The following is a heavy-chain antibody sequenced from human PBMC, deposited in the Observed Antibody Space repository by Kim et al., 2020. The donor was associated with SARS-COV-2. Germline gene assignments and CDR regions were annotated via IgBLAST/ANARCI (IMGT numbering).Heavy chain of an antibody. CDR3: AGVWGSYSHFDY. J-gene: IGHJ4*02. Sequence: YTNPSLKSRVTLSVDTSKNQFSLKLSSVTAADTAVYYCAGVWGSYSHFDYWGQGTLVTVSS. V-gene: IGHV4-39*01. D-gene: IGHD3-16*01.